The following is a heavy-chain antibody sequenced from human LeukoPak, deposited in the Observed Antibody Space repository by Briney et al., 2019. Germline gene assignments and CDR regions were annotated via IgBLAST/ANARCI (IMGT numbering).Heavy chain of an antibody. CDR1: GFTFSSYA. Sequence: GGSLRLSCAAFGFTFSSYAMSWVRQAPGKGLEWVSAISGSGGSTYYADSVKGRFTISRDNSKNTLYLQMNSLRAEDTAVYYCAKEPLNWNDAGPFDYWGQGTLVTVSS. CDR2: ISGSGGST. J-gene: IGHJ4*02. D-gene: IGHD1-1*01. CDR3: AKEPLNWNDAGPFDY. V-gene: IGHV3-23*01.